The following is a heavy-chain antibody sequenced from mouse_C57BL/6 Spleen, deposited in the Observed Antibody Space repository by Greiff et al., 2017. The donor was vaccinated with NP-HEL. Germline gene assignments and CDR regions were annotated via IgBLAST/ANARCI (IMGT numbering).Heavy chain of an antibody. CDR2: INYDGSST. D-gene: IGHD2-3*01. CDR1: GFTFSDYY. V-gene: IGHV5-16*01. Sequence: EVKLVESEGGLVQPGSSMKLSCTASGFTFSDYYMAWVRQVPEKGLEWVANINYDGSSTYYLDSLKSRFIISRDNAKNILYLQVSSLKSEDTATYYCARDDGYYGGAWVAYWSQGTLVTVSA. CDR3: ARDDGYYGGAWVAY. J-gene: IGHJ3*01.